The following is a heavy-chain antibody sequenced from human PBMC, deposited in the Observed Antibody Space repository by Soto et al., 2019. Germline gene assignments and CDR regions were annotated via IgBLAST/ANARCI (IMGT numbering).Heavy chain of an antibody. V-gene: IGHV3-53*04. CDR2: IYSDGNT. D-gene: IGHD2-15*01. CDR1: GFTVSSNY. CDR3: GGVVVAATIYFDY. J-gene: IGHJ4*02. Sequence: GSLRLSCAASGFTVSSNYMHWVRQAPGKELEWVSVIYSDGNTYYADSVKGRFTISRHNSKNTLYLQMNSLRAEDTAVYYCGGVVVAATIYFDYWGQGTLVTVS.